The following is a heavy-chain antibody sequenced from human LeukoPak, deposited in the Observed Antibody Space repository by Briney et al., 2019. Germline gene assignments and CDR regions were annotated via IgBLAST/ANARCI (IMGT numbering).Heavy chain of an antibody. CDR3: ARLAYYYDSSGYYVFDY. Sequence: SETLSLTCTDSGGSISSYYWSWIRQPPGKGLEWIGYIYYSGSTNYNPSLKSRVTISVDTSKNQFSLKLSSVTAADTAVYYCARLAYYYDSSGYYVFDYWGQGTLVTVSS. CDR1: GGSISSYY. D-gene: IGHD3-22*01. CDR2: IYYSGST. V-gene: IGHV4-59*08. J-gene: IGHJ4*02.